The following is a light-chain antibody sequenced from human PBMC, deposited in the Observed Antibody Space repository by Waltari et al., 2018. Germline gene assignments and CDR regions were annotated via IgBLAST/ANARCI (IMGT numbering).Light chain of an antibody. CDR2: GAN. J-gene: IGKJ2*01. V-gene: IGKV1-39*01. CDR1: QSISIY. Sequence: DIQMTQSPFSLSAYVGDRVTITCRTSQSISIYVNWYQHKPGKAPKVLISGANTLESGVPSRFTGSGSGTEFTLTINNVQPEDIATYYCQQSFSIPYTFGQWTKFEIK. CDR3: QQSFSIPYT.